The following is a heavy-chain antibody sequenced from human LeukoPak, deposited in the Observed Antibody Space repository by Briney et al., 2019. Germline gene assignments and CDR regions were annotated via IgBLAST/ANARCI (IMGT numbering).Heavy chain of an antibody. Sequence: PSETLSLTCTVSGGSISSYYWSWIRQPAGKGLEWIGRIYTRGSTNYNPSLKSRVTISVDKSKNQFSLKLSSVTAADTAVYYCARGGLAARPGYFDYWGQGTLVTVSS. J-gene: IGHJ4*02. CDR3: ARGGLAARPGYFDY. CDR2: IYTRGST. D-gene: IGHD6-6*01. V-gene: IGHV4-4*07. CDR1: GGSISSYY.